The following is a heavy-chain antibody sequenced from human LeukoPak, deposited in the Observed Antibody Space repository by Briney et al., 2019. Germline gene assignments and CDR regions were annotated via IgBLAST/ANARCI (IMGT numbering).Heavy chain of an antibody. CDR1: GFTFDDYA. CDR2: ISWNSGSI. V-gene: IGHV3-9*01. CDR3: AKDGSGWEGEFDY. J-gene: IGHJ4*02. D-gene: IGHD6-19*01. Sequence: SLRLSCAASGFTFDDYAMHWVRQAPGKGLEWVSGISWNSGSIGYADSVEGRFTISRDNAKNSLYLQMNSLRAEDTALYYCAKDGSGWEGEFDYWGQGTLVTVSS.